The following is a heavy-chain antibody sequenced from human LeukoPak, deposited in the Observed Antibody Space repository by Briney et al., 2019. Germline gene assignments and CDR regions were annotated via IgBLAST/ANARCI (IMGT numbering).Heavy chain of an antibody. J-gene: IGHJ4*02. CDR2: ISGGGGST. D-gene: IGHD5-18*01. Sequence: GGSLRLSCTASGFTFSSYAMSWVRQAPGKGLEWVSSISGGGGSTYYTDSVKGRFTISRDKSKNTLYLQMNSLRAEDTAVYYCAKGQRGYIYGDSWGQGTLVTVSS. CDR1: GFTFSSYA. V-gene: IGHV3-23*01. CDR3: AKGQRGYIYGDS.